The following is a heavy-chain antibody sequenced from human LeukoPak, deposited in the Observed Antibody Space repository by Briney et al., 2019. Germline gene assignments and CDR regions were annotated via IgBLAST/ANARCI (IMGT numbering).Heavy chain of an antibody. CDR2: ISGSGGGT. D-gene: IGHD3-22*01. V-gene: IGHV3-23*01. Sequence: GGSLRLSCAASGFTFSSYAMSWVRQAPGKGLEWVSAISGSGGGTYYAGSVKGRFTISRDNSKNTLYLQMNSLRAEDTAVYYCAKNLDSSGYYLFDYWGQGTLVTVSS. J-gene: IGHJ4*02. CDR3: AKNLDSSGYYLFDY. CDR1: GFTFSSYA.